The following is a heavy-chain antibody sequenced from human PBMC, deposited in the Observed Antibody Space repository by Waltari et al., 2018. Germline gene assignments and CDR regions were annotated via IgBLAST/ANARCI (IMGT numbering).Heavy chain of an antibody. CDR1: GFTFSNDW. CDR2: NKSKTDGGTT. V-gene: IGHV3-15*01. CDR3: TPIPYY. D-gene: IGHD2-2*02. J-gene: IGHJ4*02. Sequence: EVQLVESGGGLVKPGGSLRLSCAASGFTFSNDWMSWVRQAPGSGLEVVVRNKSKTDGGTTDYAAPVKCRFTISRDDSKNTLYLQMNSLKTEDTAVYYCTPIPYYWGQGTLVTVSS.